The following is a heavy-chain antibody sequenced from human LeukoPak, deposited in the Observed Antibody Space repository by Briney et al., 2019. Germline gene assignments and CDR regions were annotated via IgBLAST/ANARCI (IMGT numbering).Heavy chain of an antibody. CDR3: ARVRSYDSGVYYYDY. D-gene: IGHD3-22*01. CDR1: GFTFSTYP. J-gene: IGHJ4*02. V-gene: IGHV3-64*01. Sequence: GGPLRLSCVASGFTFSTYPMHWVRQAPGKGLEYVSAISSNGGDTYYTNSVKGRFTISRDNAKNTLYLQMGSLRAEDMAVYYCARVRSYDSGVYYYDYWGQGTLVTVSS. CDR2: ISSNGGDT.